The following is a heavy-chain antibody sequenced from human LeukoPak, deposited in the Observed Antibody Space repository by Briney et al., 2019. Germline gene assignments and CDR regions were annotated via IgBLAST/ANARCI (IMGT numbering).Heavy chain of an antibody. V-gene: IGHV4-59*08. CDR1: GGSIGTYY. J-gene: IGHJ6*03. D-gene: IGHD3-16*02. CDR3: ARHIGGGIEDMDV. Sequence: SETLSLTCTVSGGSIGTYYWSWVRQSPGTGLEWIGYIYVTGTRYNPYLQSRVTISVDRSRNQFFLKMTSVTAADTAVYYCARHIGGGIEDMDVWGKGTKVTVSS. CDR2: IYVTGT.